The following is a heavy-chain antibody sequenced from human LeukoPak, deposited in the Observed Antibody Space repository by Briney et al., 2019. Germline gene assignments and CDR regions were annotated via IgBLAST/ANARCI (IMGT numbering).Heavy chain of an antibody. V-gene: IGHV1-18*01. CDR1: GYTFTSYG. Sequence: ASVKVSCKASGYTFTSYGISWVRQAPGQGLEWMGWISACNGNTNYAQKLQGRVTMTTDTSTSTAYMELSRLRSDDTAVYYCARAARAKTFDYWGQGTLVTVSS. CDR2: ISACNGNT. CDR3: ARAARAKTFDY. J-gene: IGHJ4*02.